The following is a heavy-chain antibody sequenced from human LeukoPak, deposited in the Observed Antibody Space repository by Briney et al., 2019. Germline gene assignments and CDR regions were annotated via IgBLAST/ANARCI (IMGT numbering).Heavy chain of an antibody. V-gene: IGHV7-4-1*02. J-gene: IGHJ4*02. CDR3: ARDLWGFRNSGSFVY. CDR2: FNTNTGNP. CDR1: GYSFTTYA. D-gene: IGHD3-16*01. Sequence: GASVKVSCKASGYSFTTYAMQWVRQAPGQGLEWMGWFNTNTGNPTYAQGFTGRFVFSLDTSVSKAYLEISSLKAKDSGAYDCARDLWGFRNSGSFVYWGQGTLVTVSS.